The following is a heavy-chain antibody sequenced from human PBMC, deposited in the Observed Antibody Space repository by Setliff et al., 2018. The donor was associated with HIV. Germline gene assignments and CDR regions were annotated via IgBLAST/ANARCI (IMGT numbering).Heavy chain of an antibody. CDR1: GYTFTTSA. Sequence: SVKVSCKASGYTFTTSAISWVRQAPGQGLEWMGGIIPIFPSPKYAQKFQGRVTITADESTSTAYMELSSLRSEDTAVYFCALRGYYYDSSGYYCWGQGTVVTVPQ. D-gene: IGHD3-22*01. CDR2: IIPIFPSP. CDR3: ALRGYYYDSSGYYC. J-gene: IGHJ4*02. V-gene: IGHV1-69*13.